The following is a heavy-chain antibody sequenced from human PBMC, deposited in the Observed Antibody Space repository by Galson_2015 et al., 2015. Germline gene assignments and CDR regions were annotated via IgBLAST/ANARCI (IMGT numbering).Heavy chain of an antibody. J-gene: IGHJ4*02. CDR1: GFTFSSYA. CDR2: ISYDGSNK. Sequence: LRLSCAASGFTFSSYAMHWVRQAPGKGLEWVAVISYDGSNKYYADSVKGRFTISRDNSKNTLYLQMNSLRSEDTAVYYCARRQWLVQREGGALDYWGQGTLVTVSS. CDR3: ARRQWLVQREGGALDY. V-gene: IGHV3-30*01. D-gene: IGHD6-19*01.